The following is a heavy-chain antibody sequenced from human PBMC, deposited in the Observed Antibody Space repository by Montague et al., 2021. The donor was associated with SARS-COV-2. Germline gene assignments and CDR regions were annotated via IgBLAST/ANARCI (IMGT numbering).Heavy chain of an antibody. V-gene: IGHV4-59*01. CDR2: IYDGGAV. CDR3: VRDHPYGGPRWAYDI. Sequence: SETLSLTCTVSGGSITGYYWTWLRRSPGKGLEWIAYIYDGGAVNYNPSLGSRVTISTDTSKNQLSLEVNSVTAADTAVYYCVRDHPYGGPRWAYDIWGQGTVVTVSS. J-gene: IGHJ3*02. CDR1: GGSITGYY. D-gene: IGHD4-23*01.